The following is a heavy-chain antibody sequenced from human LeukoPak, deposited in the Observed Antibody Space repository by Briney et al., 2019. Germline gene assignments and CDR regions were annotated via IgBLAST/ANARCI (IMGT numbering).Heavy chain of an antibody. Sequence: GASVKVSCKASGYTFTGYYMHWVRQAPGQGLEWMGWINPNSGGTNYAQKFQGRVTMTRDTSSSTAYMELSSLRSEDTAVYYCARDGGSSGNGAYYMDVWGKGTTVTVSS. CDR1: GYTFTGYY. CDR2: INPNSGGT. V-gene: IGHV1-2*02. J-gene: IGHJ6*03. CDR3: ARDGGSSGNGAYYMDV. D-gene: IGHD2-15*01.